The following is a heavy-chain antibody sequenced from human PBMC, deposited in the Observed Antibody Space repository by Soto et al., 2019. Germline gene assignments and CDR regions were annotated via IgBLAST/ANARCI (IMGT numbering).Heavy chain of an antibody. CDR2: ISGSGGYT. V-gene: IGHV3-23*01. Sequence: GGSLRLSCAASGLTFSSYAMSWVRQAPGKGLEWVSVISGSGGYTYYADSVKGRFTISRDNSKNTLYLQMNSLRAGDTAVYYCAKSARPTAVAGRYFDYWGQGTLVTVSS. J-gene: IGHJ4*02. D-gene: IGHD6-19*01. CDR1: GLTFSSYA. CDR3: AKSARPTAVAGRYFDY.